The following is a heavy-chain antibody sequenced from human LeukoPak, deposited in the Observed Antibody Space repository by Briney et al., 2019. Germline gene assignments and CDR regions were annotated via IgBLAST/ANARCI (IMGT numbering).Heavy chain of an antibody. Sequence: TGGSLRLSCAASGFTFSSYWMHWVRHAPGKGLVLVSRINSGSSTTYADSVKGRFTISRDNSKNTLYLQMNSLRAEDTAVYYCAKDPGESKYYYYYYMDVWGKGTTVTISS. V-gene: IGHV3-74*03. CDR1: GFTFSSYW. J-gene: IGHJ6*03. CDR2: INSGSST. CDR3: AKDPGESKYYYYYYMDV. D-gene: IGHD4-17*01.